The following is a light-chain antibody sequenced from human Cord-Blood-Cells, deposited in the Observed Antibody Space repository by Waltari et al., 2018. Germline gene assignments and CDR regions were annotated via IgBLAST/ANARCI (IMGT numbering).Light chain of an antibody. J-gene: IGKJ1*01. V-gene: IGKV1-39*01. CDR1: QSISSY. CDR2: AAS. CDR3: QQSYSTPWT. Sequence: IQMTQSPSSLSASVGDRVTITCRASQSISSYLNWYQQKPGKPPKLMIYAASSLQSGVPSRFSGSGSGTDFTLTISSLQPEDFATYDCQQSYSTPWTFGQGTKVEIK.